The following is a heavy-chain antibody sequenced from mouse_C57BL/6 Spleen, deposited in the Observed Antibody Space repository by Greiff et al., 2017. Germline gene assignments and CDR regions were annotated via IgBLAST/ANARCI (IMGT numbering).Heavy chain of an antibody. V-gene: IGHV1-64*01. D-gene: IGHD3-2*02. J-gene: IGHJ4*01. CDR2: IHPNSGST. CDR3: ARQAQATGYAMDY. CDR1: GYTFTSYW. Sequence: VQLQQPGAELVKPGASVKLSCKASGYTFTSYWMHWVKQRPGQGLEWIGMIHPNSGSTNYNEKFKSKATLTVDKSSSTAYMQLSSLTSEDSAVYYCARQAQATGYAMDYWGQGTSVTVSS.